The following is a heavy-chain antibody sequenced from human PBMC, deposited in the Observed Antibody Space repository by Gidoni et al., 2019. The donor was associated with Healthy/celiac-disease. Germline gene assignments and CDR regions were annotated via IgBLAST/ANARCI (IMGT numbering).Heavy chain of an antibody. Sequence: QVQLVQSGAEVKKPGASVKVSCKASGYTFTSYGISWVRQAPGQGLEWMGWISAYNGNTNDAQKLQGRVTMTTDTSTSTAYMELRSLRSDDTAVYYCARDSYCTNGVCYSHYYYGMDVWGQGTTVTVSS. D-gene: IGHD2-8*01. J-gene: IGHJ6*02. CDR2: ISAYNGNT. CDR1: GYTFTSYG. CDR3: ARDSYCTNGVCYSHYYYGMDV. V-gene: IGHV1-18*01.